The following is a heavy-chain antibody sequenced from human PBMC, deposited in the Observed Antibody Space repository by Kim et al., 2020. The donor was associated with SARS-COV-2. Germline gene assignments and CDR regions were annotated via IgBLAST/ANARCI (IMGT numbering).Heavy chain of an antibody. CDR3: AKDTGYGSGSPLYGMDV. D-gene: IGHD3-10*01. Sequence: VKGRFTISRDNAKNSLYLQMNSLRAEDTALYYCAKDTGYGSGSPLYGMDVWGQGTTVTVSS. V-gene: IGHV3-9*01. J-gene: IGHJ6*02.